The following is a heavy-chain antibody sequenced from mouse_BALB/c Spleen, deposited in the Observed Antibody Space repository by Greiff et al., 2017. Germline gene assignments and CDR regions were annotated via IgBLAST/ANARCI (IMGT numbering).Heavy chain of an antibody. CDR3: ARELRLPSPLYWYFDV. J-gene: IGHJ1*01. Sequence: QLQQSGPGLVKPSQSLSLTCTVTGYSITSDYAWNWIRQFPGNKLEWMGYISYSGSTSYNPSLKSRISITRDTSKNQFFLQLNSVTTEDTATYYCARELRLPSPLYWYFDVWGAGTTVTVSS. CDR2: ISYSGST. D-gene: IGHD1-2*01. CDR1: GYSITSDYA. V-gene: IGHV3-2*02.